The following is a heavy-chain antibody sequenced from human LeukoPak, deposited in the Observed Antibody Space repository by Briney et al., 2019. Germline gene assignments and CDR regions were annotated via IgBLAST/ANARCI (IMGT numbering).Heavy chain of an antibody. CDR1: GFTFSSYE. V-gene: IGHV3-48*03. D-gene: IGHD4-17*01. CDR3: ARVVPGYGDYTPFDY. Sequence: PGGSLRLSCAASGFTFSSYEMNWVRQAPGKGLEWVSYISSSGSTIYYADSVKGRFTISRDNAKNSLYLQMNSLRAEDMAVYYCARVVPGYGDYTPFDYWGQGTLVTVSS. CDR2: ISSSGSTI. J-gene: IGHJ4*02.